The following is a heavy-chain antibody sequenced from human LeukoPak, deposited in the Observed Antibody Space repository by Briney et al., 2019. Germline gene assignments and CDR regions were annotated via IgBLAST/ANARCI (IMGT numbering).Heavy chain of an antibody. CDR1: GGSISSYY. D-gene: IGHD6-13*01. V-gene: IGHV4-59*01. CDR3: AGRAAAGTLDY. CDR2: IYYSGST. Sequence: SETLSLTCTVPGGSISSYYWSWIRQPPGKGLEWIGYIYYSGSTNYNPSLKSRVTISVDTSKNQFSLKLSSVTAADTAVYYCAGRAAAGTLDYWGQGTLVTVSS. J-gene: IGHJ4*02.